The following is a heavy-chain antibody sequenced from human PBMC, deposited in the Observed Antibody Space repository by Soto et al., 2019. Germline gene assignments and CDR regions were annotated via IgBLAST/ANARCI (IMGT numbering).Heavy chain of an antibody. D-gene: IGHD1-26*01. V-gene: IGHV1-18*01. Sequence: GASVKVSCKASGYTFTSYGISWVRQAPGQGLERMGWISAYNGSTNYAQKLQGRVTMTTDASTSTAYMELRSLSSFDTVVYYCARWGGLPNNDYWGQGTLVTVSS. CDR3: ARWGGLPNNDY. CDR2: ISAYNGST. CDR1: GYTFTSYG. J-gene: IGHJ4*02.